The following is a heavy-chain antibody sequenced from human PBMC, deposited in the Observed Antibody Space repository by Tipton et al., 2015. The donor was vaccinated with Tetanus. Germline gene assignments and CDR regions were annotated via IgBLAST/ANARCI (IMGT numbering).Heavy chain of an antibody. D-gene: IGHD3-16*01. J-gene: IGHJ2*01. Sequence: QSGPEVKKPGESLKISCKGSGYSFNIYWIAWVRQMPGKGLEWMGIIYPGDSDTRYSPSFQGQVTISADKSTTTAYLQWSSLKASDTAMYCCARRLGPYTVDQIWHFDLWGRGTLVTVSS. V-gene: IGHV5-51*01. CDR2: IYPGDSDT. CDR3: ARRLGPYTVDQIWHFDL. CDR1: GYSFNIYW.